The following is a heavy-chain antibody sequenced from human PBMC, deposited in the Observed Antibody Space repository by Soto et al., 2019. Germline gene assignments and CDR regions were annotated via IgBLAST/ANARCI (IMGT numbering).Heavy chain of an antibody. V-gene: IGHV3-23*01. J-gene: IGHJ2*01. Sequence: EVQLLDSGGGLVQPGGSLRLSCAASGFSFSGYALTWVRQAPEKGMEWVSAISGGGDATFYADSVKGRFTISRDNSKNTLYLQMNTLRAEYSAVYYCARKVSGSTGRPDLWYFDLWGRGTLVTVSS. CDR2: ISGGGDAT. CDR1: GFSFSGYA. D-gene: IGHD3-3*01. CDR3: ARKVSGSTGRPDLWYFDL.